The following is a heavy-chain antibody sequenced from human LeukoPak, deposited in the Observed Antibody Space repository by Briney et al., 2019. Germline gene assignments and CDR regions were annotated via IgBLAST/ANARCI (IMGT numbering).Heavy chain of an antibody. Sequence: PGGSLRLSCVASGFTFSSYWMHWVRQASGKGLVWVSRINSDGSSTKCADSVKGRFTISRDNAKNSLYLQMNSLRAEDTAVYYCAKDGSYYGSGSLLNWGQGTLVTVSS. J-gene: IGHJ4*02. D-gene: IGHD3-10*01. CDR3: AKDGSYYGSGSLLN. V-gene: IGHV3-74*03. CDR1: GFTFSSYW. CDR2: INSDGSST.